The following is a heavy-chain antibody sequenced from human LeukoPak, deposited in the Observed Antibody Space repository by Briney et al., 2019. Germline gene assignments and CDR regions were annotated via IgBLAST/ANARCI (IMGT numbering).Heavy chain of an antibody. Sequence: ASVKVSCKASGYTFTSYGISWVRQAPGQGLEWMGWINPNSGGTNYAQKFQGRVTMTRDTSISTAYMELSRLRSDDTAVYYCARDPPIAVAHPWFDPWGRGTLVTVSS. J-gene: IGHJ5*02. CDR1: GYTFTSYG. D-gene: IGHD6-19*01. CDR2: INPNSGGT. V-gene: IGHV1-2*02. CDR3: ARDPPIAVAHPWFDP.